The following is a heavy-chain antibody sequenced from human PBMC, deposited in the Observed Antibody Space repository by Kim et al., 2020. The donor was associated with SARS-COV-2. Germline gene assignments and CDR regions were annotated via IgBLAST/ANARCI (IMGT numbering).Heavy chain of an antibody. CDR3: ARGARISRSDFDI. Sequence: GGSLRLSCAASGFTFSSYAMHWVRQAPGKGLEWVAVISYDGSNKYYADSVKGRFTISRDNSKNTLYLQMNSLRAEDTAVYYCARGARISRSDFDIWGQGTMVTVSS. J-gene: IGHJ3*02. V-gene: IGHV3-30*04. D-gene: IGHD2-15*01. CDR2: ISYDGSNK. CDR1: GFTFSSYA.